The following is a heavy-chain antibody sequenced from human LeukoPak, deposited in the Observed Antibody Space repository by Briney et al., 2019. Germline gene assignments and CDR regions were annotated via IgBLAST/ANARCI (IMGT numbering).Heavy chain of an antibody. V-gene: IGHV4-39*07. CDR1: GDSISSSNCY. CDR2: IYFSGGT. Sequence: SETLSLTCTVSGDSISSSNCYWGWIRQPPGKGLEWIGSIYFSGGTYYNASLKSRVTISVDTSKNQFSLKLSSVTAADTAVYYCTTDPSPPSWDYGDYSRYYYYMDVWGKGTTVTVSS. CDR3: TTDPSPPSWDYGDYSRYYYYMDV. J-gene: IGHJ6*03. D-gene: IGHD4-17*01.